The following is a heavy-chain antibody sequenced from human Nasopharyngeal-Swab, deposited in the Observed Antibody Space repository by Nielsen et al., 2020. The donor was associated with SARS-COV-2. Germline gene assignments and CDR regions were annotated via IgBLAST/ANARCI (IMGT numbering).Heavy chain of an antibody. V-gene: IGHV3-13*01. CDR3: ARGDVYYYGSGSYLRAYYYYMDV. CDR2: IGTAGDT. Sequence: GGSLRLSCAASGFTFSSYDMHWVRQATGKGLEWVSAIGTAGDTYYPGSVKGRFTISRENAKNSLYLQMNSLRAGDTAVYYCARGDVYYYGSGSYLRAYYYYMDVWGKGTTVTVSS. D-gene: IGHD3-10*01. J-gene: IGHJ6*03. CDR1: GFTFSSYD.